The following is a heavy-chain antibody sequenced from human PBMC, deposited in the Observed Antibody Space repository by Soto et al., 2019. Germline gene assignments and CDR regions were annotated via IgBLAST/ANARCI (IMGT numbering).Heavy chain of an antibody. Sequence: GSSVKVSCKASGYTFTSYGISWVRQAPGQGLEWMGWISAYNGNTNYAQKLQGRVTMTTDTSTSTAYMEPRSLRSDDTAVYYCASSLRFLEWPNLPYWGQGTLVTVSS. CDR2: ISAYNGNT. CDR3: ASSLRFLEWPNLPY. D-gene: IGHD3-3*01. J-gene: IGHJ4*02. CDR1: GYTFTSYG. V-gene: IGHV1-18*01.